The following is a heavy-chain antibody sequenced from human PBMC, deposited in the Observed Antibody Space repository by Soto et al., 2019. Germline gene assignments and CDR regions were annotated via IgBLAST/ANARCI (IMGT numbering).Heavy chain of an antibody. Sequence: GGSLRLSCAASGFTFSSYGMHWVRQAPGKGLEWVAVISHDGTNKYYVDSVKGRYIVSRDNSKNTLYLQMNSLRPEDTAVFYCAKDRISAAGTIENWGQGTLVTVSS. D-gene: IGHD6-13*01. J-gene: IGHJ4*02. CDR3: AKDRISAAGTIEN. CDR2: ISHDGTNK. V-gene: IGHV3-30*18. CDR1: GFTFSSYG.